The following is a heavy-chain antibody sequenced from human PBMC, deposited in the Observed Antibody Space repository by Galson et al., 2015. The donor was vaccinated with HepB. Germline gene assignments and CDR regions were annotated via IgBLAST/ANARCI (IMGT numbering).Heavy chain of an antibody. CDR3: TRLGDLSGYSSR. CDR2: IRSKANNHAT. J-gene: IGHJ4*02. D-gene: IGHD2-2*01. CDR1: GFTFSGSA. V-gene: IGHV3-73*01. Sequence: SLRLSCAASGFTFSGSAIHWVRQASGKGPEWVGRIRSKANNHATSYVPSLKGRFTISRDDSKNMAYLHMKSLKTEDTAVYCCTRLGDLSGYSSRWGQGTLVTVSS.